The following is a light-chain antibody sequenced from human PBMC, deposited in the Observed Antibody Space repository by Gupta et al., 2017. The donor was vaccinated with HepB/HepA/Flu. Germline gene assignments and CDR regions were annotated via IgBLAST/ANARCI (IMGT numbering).Light chain of an antibody. Sequence: DVQMTQSPSSLSASVGDRVTITCQASQGIINYLNWYQQKPGKAPKLLMYDASNLETGVPSRFSGSGSGTDFTFTISSLQPEDIATYYCQQYYDLPVTFGGGTKVEIK. CDR1: QGIINY. V-gene: IGKV1-33*01. J-gene: IGKJ4*01. CDR2: DAS. CDR3: QQYYDLPVT.